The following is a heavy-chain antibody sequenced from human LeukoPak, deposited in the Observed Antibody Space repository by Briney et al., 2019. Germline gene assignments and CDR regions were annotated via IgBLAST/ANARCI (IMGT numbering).Heavy chain of an antibody. CDR2: ISSSGSGTYI. V-gene: IGHV3-21*01. Sequence: NPGGSLRLSCAPSGFTSGSFSMTWVRQAPGKGLEWVSTISSSGSGTYIYYADSVKGRFTTSRDNAKNSLYLQINSLRAEDTAVYYCVRDPGRSGGSCYSDYWGQGTLVTVSS. CDR3: VRDPGRSGGSCYSDY. J-gene: IGHJ4*02. CDR1: GFTSGSFS. D-gene: IGHD2-15*01.